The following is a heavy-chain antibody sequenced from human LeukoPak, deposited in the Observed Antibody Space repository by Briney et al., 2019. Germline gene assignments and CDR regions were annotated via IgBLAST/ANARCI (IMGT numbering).Heavy chain of an antibody. V-gene: IGHV4-59*06. CDR3: ARSGERFDP. J-gene: IGHJ5*02. CDR1: GGSISSYY. Sequence: SETLSLTCTVSGGSISSYYWSWIRQPPGKGLEWIGYIYYSGSTYYNPSLKSRVTISVDTSKNQFSLKLSSVTAADTAVYYCARSGERFDPWGQGTLVTVSS. CDR2: IYYSGST. D-gene: IGHD5-12*01.